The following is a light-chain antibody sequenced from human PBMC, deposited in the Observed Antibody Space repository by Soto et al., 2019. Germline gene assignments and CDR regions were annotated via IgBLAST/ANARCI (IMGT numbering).Light chain of an antibody. CDR1: QSLITW. V-gene: IGKV1-5*01. Sequence: DIQMTQSPSTLPASVGDRVTITCRASQSLITWLAWFQQAPGKAPKILISDASSLKSGVPSRFRGSGSGTEFALTIRSLQPDDFATYYGQQYHIYPLTFGGGTKVEI. J-gene: IGKJ4*01. CDR2: DAS. CDR3: QQYHIYPLT.